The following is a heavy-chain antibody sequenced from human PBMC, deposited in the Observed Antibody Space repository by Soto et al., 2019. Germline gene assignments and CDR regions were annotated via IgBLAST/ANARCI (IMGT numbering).Heavy chain of an antibody. V-gene: IGHV1-18*01. J-gene: IGHJ4*02. D-gene: IGHD3-10*01. CDR3: ARDVPFKVRGAVPFDY. CDR1: GYNFIDYG. CDR2: ISALNGDT. Sequence: QAQLVQSGAEVKKPGASVKVSCKASGYNFIDYGISWVRQAPGQGLEWMGWISALNGDTTSAQKLQGRVTLTTDTSTNTAFMELRSLRSDDTAVYFCARDVPFKVRGAVPFDYWGQGTLVTVSS.